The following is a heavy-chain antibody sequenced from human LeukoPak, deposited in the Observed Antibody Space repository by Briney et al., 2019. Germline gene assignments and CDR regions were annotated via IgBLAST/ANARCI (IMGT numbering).Heavy chain of an antibody. CDR3: AKVGGYSSSWYEVDY. J-gene: IGHJ4*02. CDR2: ISGSGGST. V-gene: IGHV3-23*01. CDR1: GFTFSSYA. Sequence: PGGSLRLSCAASGFTFSSYAMSWVRQAPGKGLEWVSGISGSGGSTYYADSVKGRITISRDNPKNTLYLQMNSLRVEDTAVYYCAKVGGYSSSWYEVDYWGQGTLVTVSS. D-gene: IGHD6-13*01.